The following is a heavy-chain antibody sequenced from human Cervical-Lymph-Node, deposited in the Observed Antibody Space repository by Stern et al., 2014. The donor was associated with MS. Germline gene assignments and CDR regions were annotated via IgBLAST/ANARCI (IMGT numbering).Heavy chain of an antibody. CDR2: IDPSDSYT. CDR3: ARHVYDSTGYYLYFQY. J-gene: IGHJ4*02. CDR1: GYSFATYW. V-gene: IGHV5-10-1*01. Sequence: EVQLVESGAEVKKPGESLRISCKGSGYSFATYWISWVRQVPGKGLEWMGRIDPSDSYTNYSPSFQGRVTISVDKSINTAYLQWSSLKASDTAMYYCARHVYDSTGYYLYFQYWGQGTLVTVSS. D-gene: IGHD3-22*01.